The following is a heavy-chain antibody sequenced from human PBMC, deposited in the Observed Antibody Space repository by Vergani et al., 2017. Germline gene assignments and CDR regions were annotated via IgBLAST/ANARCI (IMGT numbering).Heavy chain of an antibody. J-gene: IGHJ6*03. CDR3: ARDLEGQLVSYYYYYYMDV. D-gene: IGHD6-6*01. Sequence: QVQLQQSGPGLVKPSQTLSLTCAISGDSVSSNSVAWNWIRQSPSRGLEWLGRTYYRSKWYNDYAVSVKSRITINPDTSKNQFSLQLNSVTPEDTAVYYCARDLEGQLVSYYYYYYMDVWGKGTTVTVSS. CDR1: GDSVSSNSVA. V-gene: IGHV6-1*01. CDR2: TYYRSKWYN.